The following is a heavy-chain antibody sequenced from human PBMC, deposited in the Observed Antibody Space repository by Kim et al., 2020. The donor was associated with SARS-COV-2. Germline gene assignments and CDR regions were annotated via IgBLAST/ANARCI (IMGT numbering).Heavy chain of an antibody. D-gene: IGHD3-10*01. CDR3: AKEGGARVTMVRGVIGS. CDR2: ISGSGGST. Sequence: GGSLRLSCAASGFTFSSYAMSWVRQAPGKGLEWVSAISGSGGSTYYADSVKGRFTISRDNSKNTLYLQMNSLRAEDTAVYYCAKEGGARVTMVRGVIGSWGQGTLVTVSS. V-gene: IGHV3-23*01. J-gene: IGHJ5*01. CDR1: GFTFSSYA.